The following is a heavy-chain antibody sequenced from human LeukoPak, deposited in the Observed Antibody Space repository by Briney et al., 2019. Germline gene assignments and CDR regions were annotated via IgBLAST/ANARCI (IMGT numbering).Heavy chain of an antibody. D-gene: IGHD6-19*01. CDR3: AKGGQQWLRYFQH. V-gene: IGHV4-34*01. CDR2: IYYSGST. Sequence: KPSETLSLTCAVYGGSFSGYYWSWIRQPPGKGLEWIGSIYYSGSTYYNPSLKSRVTISVDTSKNQFSLKLSSVTAADTAVYYCAKGGQQWLRYFQHWGQGTLVTVSS. CDR1: GGSFSGYY. J-gene: IGHJ1*01.